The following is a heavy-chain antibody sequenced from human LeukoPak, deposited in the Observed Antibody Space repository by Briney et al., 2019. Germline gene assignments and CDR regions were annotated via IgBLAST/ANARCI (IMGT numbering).Heavy chain of an antibody. CDR3: ATSVDGLVTIRTYFEL. D-gene: IGHD4-23*01. J-gene: IGHJ4*02. CDR1: GYKLLELS. Sequence: ASVKVSCKVSGYKLLELSMHWVRQAPGKGLEWMGGFDPEESDTVSPQKFQGRVTMTEDTSTDTAYMELSSLRSEDTAVYYCATSVDGLVTIRTYFELWGQGTPVTVSS. V-gene: IGHV1-24*01. CDR2: FDPEESDT.